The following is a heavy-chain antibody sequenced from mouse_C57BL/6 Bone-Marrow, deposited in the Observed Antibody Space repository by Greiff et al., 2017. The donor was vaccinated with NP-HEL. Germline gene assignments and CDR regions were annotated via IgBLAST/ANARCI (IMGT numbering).Heavy chain of an antibody. Sequence: VHVKQSVAELVRPGASVKLSCTASGFNIKNTYMHWVKQRPEQGLEWIGRIDPANGNTKYAPKFQGKATITADTSSNTAYLQLSSLTSEDTAIYYCARGNWVYYGSSYFAYWGQGTLVTVSA. CDR1: GFNIKNTY. CDR3: ARGNWVYYGSSYFAY. J-gene: IGHJ3*01. CDR2: IDPANGNT. D-gene: IGHD1-1*01. V-gene: IGHV14-3*01.